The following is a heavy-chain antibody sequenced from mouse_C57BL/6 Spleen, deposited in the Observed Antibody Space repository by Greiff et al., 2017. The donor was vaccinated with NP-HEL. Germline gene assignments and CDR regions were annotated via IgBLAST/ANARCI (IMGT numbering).Heavy chain of an antibody. CDR1: GYTFTDYY. CDR3: AKNYYGYDDWYFDV. Sequence: QVQLQQSGAELVRPGASVKLSCKASGYTFTDYYINWVKQRPGQGLEWIARIYPGSGNTYYNEKFKGKATLTAEKSSSTAYMQLSSLTSEDSAVYFCAKNYYGYDDWYFDVWGTGTTVTVSS. D-gene: IGHD2-2*01. J-gene: IGHJ1*03. CDR2: IYPGSGNT. V-gene: IGHV1-76*01.